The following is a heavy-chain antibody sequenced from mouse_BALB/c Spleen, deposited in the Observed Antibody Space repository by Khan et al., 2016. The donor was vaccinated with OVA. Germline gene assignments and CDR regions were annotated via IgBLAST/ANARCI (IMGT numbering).Heavy chain of an antibody. CDR3: ARQPYYHYNVMDY. J-gene: IGHJ4*01. V-gene: IGHV2-6-1*01. Sequence: VQLQESGPGLVAPSQSLSITCTISGFSLTNYGIHWVRQPPGKGLEWLALMWSDGSTTYNSALKSRLTISKDKSKSQVFLKMNSLQTDDTAIYFCARQPYYHYNVMDYWGQGTSVTVSS. CDR2: MWSDGST. CDR1: GFSLTNYG. D-gene: IGHD2-10*01.